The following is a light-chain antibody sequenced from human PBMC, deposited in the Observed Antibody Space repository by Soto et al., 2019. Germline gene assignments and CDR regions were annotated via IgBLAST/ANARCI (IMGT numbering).Light chain of an antibody. CDR3: CSFTSGSTYV. J-gene: IGLJ1*01. V-gene: IGLV2-14*01. CDR2: EVT. CDR1: SSDVGGYNY. Sequence: QSALTQPASVSGSPGQSITMSCTGTSSDVGGYNYVSWYQQHPGTAPKVIIFEVTNRPSGVSNRFSGSKSGNTASLTISGLQAEDEADFYCCSFTSGSTYVFGTGTKLTVL.